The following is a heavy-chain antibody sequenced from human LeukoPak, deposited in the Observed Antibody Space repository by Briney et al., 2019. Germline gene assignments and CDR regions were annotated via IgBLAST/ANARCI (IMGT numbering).Heavy chain of an antibody. D-gene: IGHD5-18*01. CDR1: GGSISSYY. Sequence: SETLSLTCSVTGGSISSYYWGWIRQPPGKGLEWIGNIYYSGSTNYNPSLKSRVTISVDTSKNQFSLKLSSVTAADTAVYYCARLGSYGYFDYWGQGTLVTVSS. J-gene: IGHJ4*02. CDR3: ARLGSYGYFDY. CDR2: IYYSGST. V-gene: IGHV4-59*08.